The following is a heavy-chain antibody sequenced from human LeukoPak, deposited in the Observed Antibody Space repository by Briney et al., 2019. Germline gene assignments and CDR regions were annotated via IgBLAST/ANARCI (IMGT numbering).Heavy chain of an antibody. J-gene: IGHJ4*02. CDR2: ISAYNGNT. CDR3: ARVLAYCSSTSRHDC. V-gene: IGHV1-18*01. Sequence: ASVKVSCKASGYTFTNYGVSWVRQAPGQGLEWMGWISAYNGNTDYAQKLQGRVTMTTDTSTSTAYMELRSLRSDDTAVYYCARVLAYCSSTSRHDCWGQGTLVTVYS. CDR1: GYTFTNYG. D-gene: IGHD2-2*01.